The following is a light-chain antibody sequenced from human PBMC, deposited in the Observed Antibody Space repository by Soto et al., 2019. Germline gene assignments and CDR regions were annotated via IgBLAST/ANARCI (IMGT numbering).Light chain of an antibody. CDR3: CSYARSSVV. CDR1: NSDVGTYNL. J-gene: IGLJ2*01. Sequence: QSALTQPASVSGSPGQSITISCTGTNSDVGTYNLVSWYQQHPGKAPKLMIYEGSKRPSGVSNRFSGSKSGNTASLTISGLQAEDEADSSCCSYARSSVVFGGGTKLTVL. CDR2: EGS. V-gene: IGLV2-23*01.